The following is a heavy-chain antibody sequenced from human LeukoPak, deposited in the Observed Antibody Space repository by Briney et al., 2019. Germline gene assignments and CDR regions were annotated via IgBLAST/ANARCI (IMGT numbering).Heavy chain of an antibody. V-gene: IGHV4-30-2*01. Sequence: PSQTLSLTCAVSGGSISSGGYSWSWVRQPPGKGLEWIGYIYHSGSTNYNPSLKSRVTISVDTSKNQFSLKLSSVTAADTAVYYCARGGLSYYDPYGHHYFDYWGQGTLVTVSS. CDR3: ARGGLSYYDPYGHHYFDY. J-gene: IGHJ4*02. D-gene: IGHD3-22*01. CDR2: IYHSGST. CDR1: GGSISSGGYS.